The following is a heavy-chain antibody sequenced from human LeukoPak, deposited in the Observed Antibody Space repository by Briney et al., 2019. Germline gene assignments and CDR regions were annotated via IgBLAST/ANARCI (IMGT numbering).Heavy chain of an antibody. J-gene: IGHJ4*02. D-gene: IGHD2-2*03. CDR1: GFTFSSYN. CDR2: ISSSSSTI. V-gene: IGHV3-48*02. CDR3: ARTIFGGYCSSTSCYAGGYFDY. Sequence: PGGSLRLSCAASGFTFSSYNMNWVRQAPGKGLEWVSYISSSSSTISYADSVKGRFTISRDNAKNSLFLQMNSLRDEDTAVYYCARTIFGGYCSSTSCYAGGYFDYWGQGTRVTVSS.